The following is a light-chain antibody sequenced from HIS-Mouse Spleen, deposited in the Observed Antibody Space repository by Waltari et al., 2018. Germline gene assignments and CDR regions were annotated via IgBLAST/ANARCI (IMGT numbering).Light chain of an antibody. Sequence: QSMLTPPPSALAPPGQRFPISRSGTISNIGGNYLSWYQQLPGTAPKPLIYRNNQRPSGVPDRFSGSKSGTSASLAISGLRSEDEADYYCAAWDDSLSGPVFGGGTKLTVL. CDR2: RNN. J-gene: IGLJ3*02. CDR1: ISNIGGNY. V-gene: IGLV1-47*01. CDR3: AAWDDSLSGPV.